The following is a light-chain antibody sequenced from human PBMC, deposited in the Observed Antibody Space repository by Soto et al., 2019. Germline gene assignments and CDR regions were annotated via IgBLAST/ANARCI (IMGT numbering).Light chain of an antibody. J-gene: IGKJ2*01. CDR2: GAS. CDR3: QLFGSSPRYT. V-gene: IGKV3-20*01. Sequence: EIVLTQSPGTLSLSPGERATLSCRTSESVTSTYLAWYQQKPGQPPRLLIYGASSRATGIPDRFSGSGSGTDITLTISRLEPEDFAVYYCQLFGSSPRYTFGRGTKLEIK. CDR1: ESVTSTY.